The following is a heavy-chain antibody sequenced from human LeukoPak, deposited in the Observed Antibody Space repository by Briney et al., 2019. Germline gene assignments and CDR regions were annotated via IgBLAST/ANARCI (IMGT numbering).Heavy chain of an antibody. CDR2: IIPIFGTA. Sequence: GASVKVSCKASGYTFTGYYMHWVRQAPGQGLEWMGGIIPIFGTANYAQKFQGRVTITADKSTSTAYMELSSLRSEDTAVYYCASPRAMITFGGVIVPDAFDIWGQGTMVTVSS. J-gene: IGHJ3*02. CDR3: ASPRAMITFGGVIVPDAFDI. D-gene: IGHD3-16*02. V-gene: IGHV1-69*06. CDR1: GYTFTGYY.